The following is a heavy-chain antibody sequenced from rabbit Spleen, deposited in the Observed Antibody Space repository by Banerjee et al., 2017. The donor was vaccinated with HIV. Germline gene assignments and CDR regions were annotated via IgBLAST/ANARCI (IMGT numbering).Heavy chain of an antibody. D-gene: IGHD6-1*01. V-gene: IGHV1S47*01. Sequence: QEQLVESGGGLVQPGGSLTLSCKASGFDFSRFGVSWVRQPPGKGLEWIGYIDPLFGSTYYANWVNGRFSISRENTQNTVYLQVNSLTAADTATYFCARLFAYAGYAGFGYATLDYFNLWARGPWSPS. CDR2: IDPLFGST. J-gene: IGHJ4*01. CDR3: ARLFAYAGYAGFGYATLDYFNL. CDR1: GFDFSRFG.